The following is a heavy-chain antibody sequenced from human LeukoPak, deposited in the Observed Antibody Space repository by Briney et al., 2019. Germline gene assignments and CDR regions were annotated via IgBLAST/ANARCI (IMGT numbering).Heavy chain of an antibody. CDR2: ISSSGSTI. CDR1: GFTLSDYY. Sequence: GGSLRLSCAASGFTLSDYYMSWIRQAPGKGLEWVSYISSSGSTIYYADSVKGGFTISRDNAKNSLYLQMNSLRAEDTAVYYCARDKGVTMVRGVPEYYYYMDVWGKGTTVTVSS. J-gene: IGHJ6*03. CDR3: ARDKGVTMVRGVPEYYYYMDV. D-gene: IGHD3-10*01. V-gene: IGHV3-11*04.